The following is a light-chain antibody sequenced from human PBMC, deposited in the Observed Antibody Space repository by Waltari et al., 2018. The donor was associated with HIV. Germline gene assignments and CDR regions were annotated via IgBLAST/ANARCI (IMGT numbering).Light chain of an antibody. V-gene: IGLV1-51*01. Sequence: QSVLTQPPSVSAASGQKVSISCSGSSSNIENNYVSWYQQVPGPAPKLLIDDNNQRPSGIPDRFSRSKCGTSATLDIAGLQLGDEADYYCGTWDTSLTAGVFGGGTHLTVL. CDR1: SSNIENNY. CDR3: GTWDTSLTAGV. J-gene: IGLJ3*02. CDR2: DNN.